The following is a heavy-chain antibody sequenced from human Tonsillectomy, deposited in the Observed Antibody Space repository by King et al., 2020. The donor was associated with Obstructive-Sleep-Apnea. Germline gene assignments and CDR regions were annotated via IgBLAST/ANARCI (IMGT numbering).Heavy chain of an antibody. Sequence: VQLVESGGALVTPGGSLRLSCPASGFIFSDLYMTWILQAPGRGLKVLLYISSTCSYTNYADSVRGRFTISRDNAKNSLYLQMNTLRAEDTVVYYCARDLSPGISGKNFDYWGQGTLVTVSS. CDR1: GFIFSDLY. V-gene: IGHV3-11*05. J-gene: IGHJ4*02. D-gene: IGHD1-20*01. CDR2: ISSTCSYT. CDR3: ARDLSPGISGKNFDY.